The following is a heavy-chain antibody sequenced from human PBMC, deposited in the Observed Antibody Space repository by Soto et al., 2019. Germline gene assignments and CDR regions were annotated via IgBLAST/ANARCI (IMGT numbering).Heavy chain of an antibody. V-gene: IGHV3-53*01. D-gene: IGHD1-1*01. Sequence: GGSLILSCAASGFTVSSNYMSWVRQAPGKGLEWVSVIYSGGSTYYADSVKGRFTISRDNSKNTLYLQMNSLRAEDTAVYYCVRGDNWNDEASDYWGQGTLVTVSS. CDR3: VRGDNWNDEASDY. CDR2: IYSGGST. J-gene: IGHJ4*02. CDR1: GFTVSSNY.